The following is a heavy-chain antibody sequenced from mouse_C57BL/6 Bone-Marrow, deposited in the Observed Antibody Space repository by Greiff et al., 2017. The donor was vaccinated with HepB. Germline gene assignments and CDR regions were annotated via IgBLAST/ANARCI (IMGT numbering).Heavy chain of an antibody. D-gene: IGHD3-2*02. Sequence: EVQLQQSGAELVRPGASVKLSCTASGFNIKDYYMHWVKQRPEQGLEWIGRIDPEDGDTEYAPKFQGKATMTADTSSNTAYLQLSSLTSEDTAVYYCTTEQLRSAWLAYWGQGTLVTVSA. CDR2: IDPEDGDT. V-gene: IGHV14-1*01. CDR3: TTEQLRSAWLAY. J-gene: IGHJ3*01. CDR1: GFNIKDYY.